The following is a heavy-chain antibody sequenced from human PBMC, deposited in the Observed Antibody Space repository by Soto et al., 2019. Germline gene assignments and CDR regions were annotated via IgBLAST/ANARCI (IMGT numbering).Heavy chain of an antibody. CDR1: GFTFSDYA. V-gene: IGHV3-23*01. CDR2: ISGSGDST. Sequence: EVQLLESGGGLAQPGGSLRLSCAASGFTFSDYAMNWVRQAPGKGLEWVSAISGSGDSTYYADSVKGRFTISRDNSKNTLYLQMNSLRAKDTAVYYCANGRFLEWLLPDNWFDPWGQGTLVTVSS. D-gene: IGHD3-3*01. J-gene: IGHJ5*02. CDR3: ANGRFLEWLLPDNWFDP.